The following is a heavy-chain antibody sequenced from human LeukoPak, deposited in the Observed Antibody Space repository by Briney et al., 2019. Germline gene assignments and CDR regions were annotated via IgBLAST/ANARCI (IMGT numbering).Heavy chain of an antibody. Sequence: ASVKVSCKASGYIFTGYYIHWVRQAPGQGLEWMGWINPNSGGTNYAPTFQGRVTMTRDTSISTAYMELSRLTFDDTTIYYCATTLHIVVVTWHAFDIWGQGTMVTVSS. J-gene: IGHJ3*02. CDR2: INPNSGGT. D-gene: IGHD2-21*02. V-gene: IGHV1-2*02. CDR3: ATTLHIVVVTWHAFDI. CDR1: GYIFTGYY.